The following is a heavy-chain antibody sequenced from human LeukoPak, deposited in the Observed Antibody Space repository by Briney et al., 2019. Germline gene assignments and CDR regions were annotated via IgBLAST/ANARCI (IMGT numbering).Heavy chain of an antibody. J-gene: IGHJ3*02. Sequence: SETLSLTCTVSGGSISSYYWSWIRQPPGKGLEWIGYIYYSGSTNYNPSLKSRVTISVDTSKNQFSLKLSSVTAADTAVYYCARGGGSSWYSDAFDIWGQGTMVTVSS. CDR2: IYYSGST. CDR1: GGSISSYY. CDR3: ARGGGSSWYSDAFDI. D-gene: IGHD6-13*01. V-gene: IGHV4-59*12.